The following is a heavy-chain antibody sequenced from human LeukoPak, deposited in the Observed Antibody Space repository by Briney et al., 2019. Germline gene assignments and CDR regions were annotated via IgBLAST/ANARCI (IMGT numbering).Heavy chain of an antibody. V-gene: IGHV3-15*01. CDR2: FTSRSAGGTI. D-gene: IGHD2-15*01. CDR1: GVTVSNTW. CDR3: TTGGGTMDF. J-gene: IGHJ4*02. Sequence: PGGSLRLSCTASGVTVSNTWMSWVRQAPGKGLAWVGLFTSRSAGGTIHYAAPVQGRFTILAEDSKNTWYLQMNGLQIEDTGIYYCTTGGGTMDFWGQGTLVTVSS.